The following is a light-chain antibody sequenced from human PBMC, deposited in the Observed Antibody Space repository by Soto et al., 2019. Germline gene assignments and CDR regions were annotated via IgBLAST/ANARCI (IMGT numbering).Light chain of an antibody. V-gene: IGKV1-5*01. CDR1: QSISSW. CDR2: DAS. J-gene: IGKJ3*01. Sequence: DIQMTQSPSTLSASVGDRVTITCRASQSISSWLAWYQQKPGKAPQLLIYDASSLQSGVPSRVSGSGSGTEFTLTSTNLQPDDFATYYCHQYDSSPLTFGHGTKV. CDR3: HQYDSSPLT.